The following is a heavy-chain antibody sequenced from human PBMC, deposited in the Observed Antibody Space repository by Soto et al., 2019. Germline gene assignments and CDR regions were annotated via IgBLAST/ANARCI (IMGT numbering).Heavy chain of an antibody. D-gene: IGHD6-19*01. CDR3: ARDRSSGWTDP. Sequence: ASVKVSCKASGYTFTSYGISWVRQAPAQGHEWMGWISAYNGNTNCAQKLQGRVTMTPDTSTSTAYMELRSLRSDDTAVYYCARDRSSGWTDPWGQGTLVTVSS. J-gene: IGHJ5*02. CDR1: GYTFTSYG. V-gene: IGHV1-18*01. CDR2: ISAYNGNT.